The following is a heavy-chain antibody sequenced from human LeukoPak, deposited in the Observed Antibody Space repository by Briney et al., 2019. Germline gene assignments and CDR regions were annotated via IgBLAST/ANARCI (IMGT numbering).Heavy chain of an antibody. CDR2: VFRTGTT. CDR1: GGSFSGYY. D-gene: IGHD3-10*01. Sequence: SETLSLTCAVYGGSFSGYYWSWIRQPPGKGLEWIGSVFRTGTTYYSASLKSRVSITVDTSKNDFALKLASVTAADTAMYFCARREGFYGSGSLNYFDPWGQGILVSVSS. CDR3: ARREGFYGSGSLNYFDP. V-gene: IGHV4-34*12. J-gene: IGHJ5*01.